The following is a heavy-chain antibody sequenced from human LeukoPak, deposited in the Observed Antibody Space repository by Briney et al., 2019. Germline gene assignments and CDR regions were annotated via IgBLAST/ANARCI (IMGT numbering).Heavy chain of an antibody. V-gene: IGHV3-30*04. CDR2: ISYDGSNK. CDR3: ARDLKDDYPEDVLDI. J-gene: IGHJ3*02. D-gene: IGHD4-11*01. CDR1: GFTFSSYA. Sequence: GGSLRLSCAASGFTFSSYAMHWVRQAPGKWLEWVAVISYDGSNKFYADSVKGRFTFSRDNSKNALYLQMNSLRAEDTAVYYCARDLKDDYPEDVLDIWGQGTMVTVSS.